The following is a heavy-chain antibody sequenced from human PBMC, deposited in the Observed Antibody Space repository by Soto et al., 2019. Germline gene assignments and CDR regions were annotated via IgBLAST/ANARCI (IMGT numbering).Heavy chain of an antibody. J-gene: IGHJ6*02. Sequence: QVLLVQSGAEVKKPGSSMIVSCKTSGGSFSTFAISWVRLAPGQGLEWMGVFFPGFAAPTFAQRFQGRITIDADESTGPAYLELNSLRTDDSAVYYCSRDRVMRGNSYYYGMDVWGQGTTVTVSS. CDR3: SRDRVMRGNSYYYGMDV. D-gene: IGHD2-8*01. CDR2: FFPGFAAP. CDR1: GGSFSTFA. V-gene: IGHV1-69*12.